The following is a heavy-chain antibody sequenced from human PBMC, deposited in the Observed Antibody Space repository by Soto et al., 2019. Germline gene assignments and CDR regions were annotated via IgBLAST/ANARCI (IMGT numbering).Heavy chain of an antibody. CDR1: GFIFNNYW. D-gene: IGHD3-16*01. J-gene: IGHJ4*02. Sequence: GGSLRLSCAGSGFIFNNYWMGWARQAPGKGLEWVATIKEDGSEKYYVDSVKGRFSISRDNARNSLYLQMNRLRAEDTDVYYCARASETFWGRGTLVTVSS. CDR3: ARASETF. CDR2: IKEDGSEK. V-gene: IGHV3-7*01.